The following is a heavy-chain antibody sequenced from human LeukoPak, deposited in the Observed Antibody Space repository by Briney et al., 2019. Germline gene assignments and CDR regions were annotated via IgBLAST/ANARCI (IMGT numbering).Heavy chain of an antibody. CDR3: ARLCGGSCYSVPD. J-gene: IGHJ4*02. CDR2: INHSGST. D-gene: IGHD2-15*01. Sequence: SETVSLTCAVYGGSFSGYYWSWIRQPPGKGLEWIGEINHSGSTNYNPSLKSRVTISVDTSKNQFSLKLSSVTAADTAVYYCARLCGGSCYSVPDWGQGTLVTVSS. V-gene: IGHV4-34*01. CDR1: GGSFSGYY.